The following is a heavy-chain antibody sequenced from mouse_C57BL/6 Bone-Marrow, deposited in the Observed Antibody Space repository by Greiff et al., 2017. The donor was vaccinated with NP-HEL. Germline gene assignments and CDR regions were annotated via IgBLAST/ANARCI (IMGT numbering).Heavy chain of an antibody. CDR2: IHPNSGST. J-gene: IGHJ3*01. D-gene: IGHD2-3*01. CDR3: ARGDGYFVGFAY. Sequence: QVHVKQPGAELVKPGASVKLSCKASGYTFTSYWMHWVKQRPGQGLEWIGMIHPNSGSTNYNEKFKSKATLTVDKSSSTAYMQLSSLTSEDSAVYYCARGDGYFVGFAYWGQGTLVTVSA. V-gene: IGHV1-64*01. CDR1: GYTFTSYW.